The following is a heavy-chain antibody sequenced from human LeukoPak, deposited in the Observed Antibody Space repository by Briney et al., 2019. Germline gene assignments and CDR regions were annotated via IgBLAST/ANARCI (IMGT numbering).Heavy chain of an antibody. V-gene: IGHV4-34*01. D-gene: IGHD6-6*01. CDR3: ARVTIAARPIDY. CDR1: GGSFSGYY. Sequence: SETLSLTCAVYGGSFSGYYWSWIRQPPGKGLEWIGEINHSGSTNYNPSLKSRVTISVDTPKNQFSLKLSSVTAADTAVYYCARVTIAARPIDYWGQGTLVTVSS. CDR2: INHSGST. J-gene: IGHJ4*02.